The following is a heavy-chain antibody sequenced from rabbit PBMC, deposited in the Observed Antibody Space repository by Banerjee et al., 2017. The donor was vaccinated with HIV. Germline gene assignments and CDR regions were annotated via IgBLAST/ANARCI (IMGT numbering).Heavy chain of an antibody. CDR1: GFSFSNKYV. CDR3: ARDLAGAIGWNFDL. Sequence: QEQPEESGGDLVKPEGSLTLTCTASGFSFSNKYVMCWVRQAPGKGLEWIACINTSSGNTVYASWAKGRFTISKTSSTTVTLQMTSLTAADTATYFCARDLAGAIGWNFDLWGPGTLVTVS. CDR2: INTSSGNT. D-gene: IGHD4-1*01. V-gene: IGHV1S45*01. J-gene: IGHJ4*01.